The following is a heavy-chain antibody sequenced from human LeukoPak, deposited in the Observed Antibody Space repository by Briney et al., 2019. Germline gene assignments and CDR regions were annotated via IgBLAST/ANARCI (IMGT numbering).Heavy chain of an antibody. D-gene: IGHD6-6*01. CDR2: ISSSGSTI. V-gene: IGHV3-48*03. J-gene: IGHJ4*02. CDR3: AKDRVLAAPWY. CDR1: GFTFSSYE. Sequence: GGSLRLSCAASGFTFSSYEMNWVRQAPGKGLEWVSYISSSGSTIYYADSVKGRFTISRDNSKNTLYLQMNSLRAEDTAVYYCAKDRVLAAPWYWGQGTLVTVSS.